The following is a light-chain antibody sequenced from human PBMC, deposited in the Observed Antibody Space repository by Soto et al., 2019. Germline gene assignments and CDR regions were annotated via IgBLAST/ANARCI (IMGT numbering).Light chain of an antibody. J-gene: IGKJ5*01. CDR1: QRVSSGY. CDR2: GAS. Sequence: EIMLTQSPGTLSLSPGERATLSCRASQRVSSGYLAWYQQKPGQAPRLLIYGASNRATDIPDRFSGRGSGTDFTLTISRLEPEDFAVYYCQQYGSSPPSSTFGQGTRLEI. CDR3: QQYGSSPPSST. V-gene: IGKV3-20*01.